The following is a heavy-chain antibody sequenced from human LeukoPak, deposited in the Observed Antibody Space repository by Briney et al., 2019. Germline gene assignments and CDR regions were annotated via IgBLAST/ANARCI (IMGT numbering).Heavy chain of an antibody. CDR1: GYTFTGYY. CDR3: ARVPGLILESNAFDI. CDR2: INPNSGGT. V-gene: IGHV1-2*02. Sequence: ASVKVSCKASGYTFTGYYMHWVRQAPGQGLEWMGWINPNSGGTNYAQRFQGRVTMTRDTSISTAYMELSRLRSDDTAVYYCARVPGLILESNAFDIWGQGTMVTVSS. J-gene: IGHJ3*02. D-gene: IGHD3-22*01.